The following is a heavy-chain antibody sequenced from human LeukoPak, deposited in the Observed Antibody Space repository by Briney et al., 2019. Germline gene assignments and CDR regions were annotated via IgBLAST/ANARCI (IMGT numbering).Heavy chain of an antibody. D-gene: IGHD6-13*01. Sequence: GGSLRLSCATSGFTFSSYSMNWVRQAPGKGLEWVSSISSSSSYIYYADSVKGRFTISRDNAKNSLYLQMNSLRAEDTAVYYCARGEAYSSSWYYYYYYYMDVWGKGTTVTISS. CDR3: ARGEAYSSSWYYYYYYYMDV. CDR2: ISSSSSYI. V-gene: IGHV3-21*01. J-gene: IGHJ6*03. CDR1: GFTFSSYS.